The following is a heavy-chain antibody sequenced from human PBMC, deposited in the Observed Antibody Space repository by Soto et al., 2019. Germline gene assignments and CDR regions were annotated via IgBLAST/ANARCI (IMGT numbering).Heavy chain of an antibody. J-gene: IGHJ4*02. CDR1: GFTFTSYA. Sequence: EVQLLESGGGLVQPGGSLRLSCSASGFTFTSYAMSWVRQAPGKGLEWVSGISGSGGDTKCAVSVKGRFTISRDNFKNRLSLQMNSLRAEDTAVYYCAKHDFWTLYNTGLDSWGQGTLVTVSS. D-gene: IGHD3-3*01. CDR3: AKHDFWTLYNTGLDS. CDR2: ISGSGGDT. V-gene: IGHV3-23*01.